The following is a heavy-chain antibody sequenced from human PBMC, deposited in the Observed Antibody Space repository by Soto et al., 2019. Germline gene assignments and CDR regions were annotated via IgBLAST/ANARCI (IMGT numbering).Heavy chain of an antibody. V-gene: IGHV4-4*02. CDR1: GDSISSNHW. CDR3: ARDEGHCSITNCCHCAY. CDR2: IWPSGDT. J-gene: IGHJ4*02. Sequence: QVQLQESGPGLVKPSGTLSLTCAVSGDSISSNHWWNWVRQPPGKGLEWVGEIWPSGDTNYSPSLEGRVTVSLDKSQNQFSLRLTSVTAADTAVYYCARDEGHCSITNCCHCAYWGQGILVTVSS. D-gene: IGHD2-2*01.